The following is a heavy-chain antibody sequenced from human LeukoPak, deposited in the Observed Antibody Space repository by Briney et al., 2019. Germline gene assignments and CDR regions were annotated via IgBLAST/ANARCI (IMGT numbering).Heavy chain of an antibody. V-gene: IGHV4-4*02. D-gene: IGHD3-3*01. CDR1: GGSISSSYW. CDR2: VYHSGST. J-gene: IGHJ5*02. CDR3: ARLESPGWFDP. Sequence: PSETLSLTCAVSGGSISSSYWWSWVRQPPGQGLEWIGEVYHSGSTNYNPSLKSRVTISVDTSKNQFSLTLSSVTAADTAVYYCARLESPGWFDPWGQGTLVTVSS.